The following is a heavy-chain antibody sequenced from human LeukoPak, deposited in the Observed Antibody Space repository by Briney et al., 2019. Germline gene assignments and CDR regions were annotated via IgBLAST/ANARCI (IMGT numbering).Heavy chain of an antibody. CDR2: ISYDGSNK. Sequence: PGRSLRLSCAASGFTFSSYAMHWVRQAPGKGLEWVAVISYDGSNKYYADSVKGRFTISRDNSKNTLYLQMNSLRAEDTAVYYCAKGFSEGCSGGSCYSFAFQHWGQGTLVTVSS. CDR1: GFTFSSYA. J-gene: IGHJ1*01. CDR3: AKGFSEGCSGGSCYSFAFQH. D-gene: IGHD2-15*01. V-gene: IGHV3-30*04.